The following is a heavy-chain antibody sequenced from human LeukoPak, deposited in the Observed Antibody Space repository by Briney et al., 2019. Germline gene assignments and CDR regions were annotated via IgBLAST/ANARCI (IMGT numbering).Heavy chain of an antibody. CDR3: SRGGNHDLDY. V-gene: IGHV3-7*01. Sequence: VGSLRLSCAATGFTCGRYWRSWVRQAPGKGLECVANIKEDGSEKYYVDSVRGRFTISRDNAKNSLYLQMNSLRVEDTAIYYCSRGGNHDLDYWGQGTLVTVSS. CDR2: IKEDGSEK. CDR1: GFTCGRYW. J-gene: IGHJ4*02. D-gene: IGHD1-26*01.